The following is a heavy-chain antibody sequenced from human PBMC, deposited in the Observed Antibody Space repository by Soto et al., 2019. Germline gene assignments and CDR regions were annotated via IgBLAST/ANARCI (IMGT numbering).Heavy chain of an antibody. J-gene: IGHJ5*02. CDR1: GFIFSDYY. CDR2: ISDRGTTT. V-gene: IGHV3-11*01. CDR3: AREYDNNFGWFDP. Sequence: QVQLLESGGDLVKPGGSLRLSCAASGFIFSDYYMSWIRQAPGKGLEWVSYISDRGTTTYYAGSVRGRFTISRDNAKKTVYLQMNSLRAEDTAVYYCAREYDNNFGWFDPWGQGTLVTVSS. D-gene: IGHD3-22*01.